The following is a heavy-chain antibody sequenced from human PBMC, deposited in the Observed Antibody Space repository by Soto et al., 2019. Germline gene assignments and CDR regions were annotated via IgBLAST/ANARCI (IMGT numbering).Heavy chain of an antibody. CDR3: ARKNDYGEPSVYYYYYYMDV. Sequence: QVQLQQWGAGLLKPSETLSLTCAVYGGSFSGYYWSWIRQPPGKGLEWIGEINHSGSTNYNPSLKSRVTISVDTSKNQFSLKLSSVTAADTAVYYCARKNDYGEPSVYYYYYYMDVWGKGTTVTVSS. V-gene: IGHV4-34*01. CDR1: GGSFSGYY. CDR2: INHSGST. D-gene: IGHD4-17*01. J-gene: IGHJ6*03.